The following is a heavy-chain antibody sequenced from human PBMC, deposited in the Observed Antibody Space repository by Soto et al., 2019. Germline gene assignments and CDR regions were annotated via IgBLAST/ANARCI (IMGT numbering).Heavy chain of an antibody. CDR2: IYYSGST. V-gene: IGHV4-39*01. D-gene: IGHD3-3*01. J-gene: IGHJ6*03. CDR1: GGSISSSSYY. Sequence: PSETLSLSCTVSGGSISSSSYYWGWIRQPPGKGLEWIGSIYYSGSTYYNPSLKSRVTISVDTSKNQFSLKLSSVTAADTAVYYCARHLIIPGYYYYYMDVWGKGTTVTVSS. CDR3: ARHLIIPGYYYYYMDV.